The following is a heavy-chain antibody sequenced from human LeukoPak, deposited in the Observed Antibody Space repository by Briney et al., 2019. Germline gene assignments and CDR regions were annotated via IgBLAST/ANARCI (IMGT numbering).Heavy chain of an antibody. Sequence: ASVKVSCKTSGYILSDYYMHWVRQAPGQGLEWMGWINPNTGGTLYAKKFQGRVTMTRDTSISTAYMELDRLTSDDTAVYYCARGHAGGNYRYYYRDVRGKGTTVTVSS. CDR2: INPNTGGT. CDR3: ARGHAGGNYRYYYRDV. CDR1: GYILSDYY. D-gene: IGHD2-8*02. V-gene: IGHV1-2*02. J-gene: IGHJ6*03.